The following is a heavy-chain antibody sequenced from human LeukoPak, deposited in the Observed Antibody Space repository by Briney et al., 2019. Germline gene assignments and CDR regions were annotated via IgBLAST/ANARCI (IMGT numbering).Heavy chain of an antibody. J-gene: IGHJ5*02. Sequence: SETLSLTCTVSGGSISSSSYYWGWIRQPPGKGLEWIGSIYYSGSTYYNPSLKSRVTISVDTSKNQFSLKLSSVTAADTAVYYCARYCSGGSRYPTWGQGTLVTVSS. V-gene: IGHV4-39*07. CDR1: GGSISSSSYY. CDR3: ARYCSGGSRYPT. D-gene: IGHD2-15*01. CDR2: IYYSGST.